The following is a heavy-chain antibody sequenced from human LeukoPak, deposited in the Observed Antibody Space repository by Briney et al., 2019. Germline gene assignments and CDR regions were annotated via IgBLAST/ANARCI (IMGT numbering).Heavy chain of an antibody. Sequence: GGSLRLSCAASGFTVSSNYMSWVRQAPGKGLEWVSAISGSGGSTYYADSVKGRFTISRDNYKNTLYLQMNSLRAEDTAVYYCARGSSITGSREIWGQGTMVTVSS. CDR1: GFTVSSNY. CDR3: ARGSSITGSREI. V-gene: IGHV3-23*01. D-gene: IGHD1-20*01. J-gene: IGHJ3*02. CDR2: ISGSGGST.